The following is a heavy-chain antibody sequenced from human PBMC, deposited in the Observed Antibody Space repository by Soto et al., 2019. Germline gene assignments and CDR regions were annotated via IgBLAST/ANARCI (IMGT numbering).Heavy chain of an antibody. J-gene: IGHJ4*02. Sequence: QVQLQESGPGLVEPSGTLSLTCAVSLVSISSGNWWSWVRQPPGRGLEYIGEISHSGTTNYNPSLESRLTISLDASKNQFSLKLTSVTAADTAVYHCATKNVPTPGNYWGQGTLVIVSS. CDR1: LVSISSGNW. V-gene: IGHV4-4*02. D-gene: IGHD2-2*01. CDR3: ATKNVPTPGNY. CDR2: ISHSGTT.